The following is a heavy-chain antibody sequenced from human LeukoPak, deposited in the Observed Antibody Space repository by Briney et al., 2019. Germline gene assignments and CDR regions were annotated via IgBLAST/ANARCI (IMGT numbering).Heavy chain of an antibody. Sequence: GGSLRLSCAASGFTFSTFAMVWVRQPPGKGLEWVSRINSDGSTTSYADSVKGRFTISRDNAKNTLYLQMNSLRAEDTAVYYCARGGVDYWGQGTLVTVSS. V-gene: IGHV3-74*01. CDR3: ARGGVDY. J-gene: IGHJ4*02. CDR2: INSDGSTT. CDR1: GFTFSTFA. D-gene: IGHD3-10*01.